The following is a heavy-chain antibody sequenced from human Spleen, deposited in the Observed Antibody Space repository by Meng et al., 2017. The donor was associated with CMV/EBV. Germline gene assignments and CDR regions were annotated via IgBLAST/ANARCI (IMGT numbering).Heavy chain of an antibody. D-gene: IGHD1-14*01. V-gene: IGHV4-39*07. CDR3: ARWNHENYFDY. J-gene: IGHJ4*02. Sequence: SQTLSLTCTVSGGSISSSSYYWGWIRQPPGKGLEWIGSIYYNGSTYYNPSLKSRVTISVDTSKNQFSLKLSSVTAADTAVYYCARWNHENYFDYWGQGTLVTVSS. CDR1: GGSISSSSYY. CDR2: IYYNGST.